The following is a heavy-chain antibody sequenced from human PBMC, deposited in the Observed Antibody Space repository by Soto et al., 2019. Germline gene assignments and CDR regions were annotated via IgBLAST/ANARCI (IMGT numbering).Heavy chain of an antibody. J-gene: IGHJ4*02. V-gene: IGHV3-23*01. CDR1: VLTFSNYA. Sequence: LRLSCAPSVLTFSNYAMSWVRQAPGGGLEWVSSMSGSSSTTYYADSVRGRFTISRDRSKNTLYLQMSSLRAEDTALYYCAKNQERELPRVIDFWGQGTLVTVSS. CDR3: AKNQERELPRVIDF. CDR2: MSGSSSTT. D-gene: IGHD1-7*01.